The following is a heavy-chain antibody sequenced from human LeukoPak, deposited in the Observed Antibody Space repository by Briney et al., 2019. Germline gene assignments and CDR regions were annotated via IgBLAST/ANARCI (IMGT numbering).Heavy chain of an antibody. V-gene: IGHV4-4*07. CDR2: DSATGST. CDR3: SRCELVWGRNNWFDP. J-gene: IGHJ5*01. CDR1: GGSISDYF. Sequence: PSETLSLTCTISGGSISDYFWTWVRQPAGKGLEWIGRDSATGSTNYNPSPKSRITMSVDTYKNKFSLKLSPVTAADTAVLYCSRCELVWGRNNWFDPWGQGTLVIVSS. D-gene: IGHD6-13*01.